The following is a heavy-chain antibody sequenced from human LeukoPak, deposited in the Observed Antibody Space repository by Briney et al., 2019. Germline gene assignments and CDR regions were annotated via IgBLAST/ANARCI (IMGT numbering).Heavy chain of an antibody. V-gene: IGHV1-69*13. CDR2: IIPIFGTA. J-gene: IGHJ5*02. Sequence: SVKVSCKASGGTFSSYAISWVRQAPGQGLEWMGGIIPIFGTANYAQKFQGRVTITADESTSTAYMELSSLRSEDTAVYYCARVHCSSTSCYRRENWFDPWGQGTLVTASS. D-gene: IGHD2-2*02. CDR1: GGTFSSYA. CDR3: ARVHCSSTSCYRRENWFDP.